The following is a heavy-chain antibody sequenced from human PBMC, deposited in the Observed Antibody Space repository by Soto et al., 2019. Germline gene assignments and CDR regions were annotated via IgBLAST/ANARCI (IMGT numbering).Heavy chain of an antibody. CDR1: GVSISDSYY. CDR2: IFSYGNT. V-gene: IGHV4-31*03. J-gene: IGHJ5*01. CDR3: ARGDGDRSAGLDS. D-gene: IGHD4-17*01. Sequence: QVQLQESGPGLVKAAQTLSLTCSVSGVSISDSYYWNWIRQPRGKGLEWIGNIFSYGNTYYNPSHRSRSSMSVDASKNQVSVRLFSVTGAATAVYYCARGDGDRSAGLDSWGQGTLVTVSS.